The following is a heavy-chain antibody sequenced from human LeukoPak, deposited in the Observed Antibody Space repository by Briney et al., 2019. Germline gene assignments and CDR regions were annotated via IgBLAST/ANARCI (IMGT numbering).Heavy chain of an antibody. CDR1: GGSISSGDYY. CDR3: ARVMTPYYDFWSGYSPSNNWFDP. Sequence: NASETLSLTCTVSGGSISSGDYYWSWIRQPPGKGLEWIGYIYYSGNTYYNPSLKSRVTISVDTSKNQFSLKLSSVTAADTAVYYCARVMTPYYDFWSGYSPSNNWFDPWGQGTLVTVSS. D-gene: IGHD3-3*01. V-gene: IGHV4-30-4*08. CDR2: IYYSGNT. J-gene: IGHJ5*02.